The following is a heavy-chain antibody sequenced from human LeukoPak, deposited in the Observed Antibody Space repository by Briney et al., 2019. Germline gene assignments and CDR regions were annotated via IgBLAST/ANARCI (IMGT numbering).Heavy chain of an antibody. CDR3: AKGHYDTGTFGAFDI. D-gene: IGHD3-22*01. CDR2: ISGSGGST. CDR1: GFTFSLHA. Sequence: GASLRLSCAASGFTFSLHAMTWVRQAPGKRLEWVSRISGSGGSTYYADSVKGRFTISRDNSKNTLSLQMNSLRAEDTAVYYCAKGHYDTGTFGAFDIWGQGTMVTVSS. J-gene: IGHJ3*02. V-gene: IGHV3-23*01.